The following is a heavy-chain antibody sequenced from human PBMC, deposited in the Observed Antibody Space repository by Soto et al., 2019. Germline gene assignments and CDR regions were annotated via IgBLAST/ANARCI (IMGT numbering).Heavy chain of an antibody. V-gene: IGHV3-74*01. CDR1: GFTFSSYW. CDR3: ARAFRCVGGNDCYSPFAY. D-gene: IGHD2-21*02. J-gene: IGHJ4*02. Sequence: EVQLVESGGGVVQPGGSLRLSCAASGFTFSSYWMYWVGQTPGKGLVCISRINSDGTRPTYADSVKGRFTISRDNAKNTVYLQLNSLRPEDTTVYYCARAFRCVGGNDCYSPFAYWGQGALVTVSS. CDR2: INSDGTRP.